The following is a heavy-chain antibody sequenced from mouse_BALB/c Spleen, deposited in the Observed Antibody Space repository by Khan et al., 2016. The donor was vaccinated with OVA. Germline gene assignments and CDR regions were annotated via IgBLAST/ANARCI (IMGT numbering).Heavy chain of an antibody. Sequence: QVQLQQSGAELARPGASVKMSCKASGYTFTSYTIHWIKKRPGQGLEWIGYINPSNGYTNYNQKFNDKATLTTDKSSTTAYLQLSSLTSDDSAVYXGVRDGAYHRNDGWFAFWGQGTLGTVSA. CDR1: GYTFTSYT. CDR2: INPSNGYT. D-gene: IGHD2-14*01. V-gene: IGHV1-4*01. J-gene: IGHJ3*01. CDR3: VRDGAYHRNDGWFAF.